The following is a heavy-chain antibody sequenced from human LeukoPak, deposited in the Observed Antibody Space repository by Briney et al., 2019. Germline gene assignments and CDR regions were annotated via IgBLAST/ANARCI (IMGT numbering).Heavy chain of an antibody. Sequence: SETLSLTCTVSGGSISSYYWSWIRQPPGKGLEWTGYIYYSGRTNYNPSLKSRVTISVYTSKNQFSLKLSSVTAADTAVYYCARGPNRYYFDYWGQGTLVTVSS. CDR2: IYYSGRT. V-gene: IGHV4-59*01. CDR3: ARGPNRYYFDY. CDR1: GGSISSYY. D-gene: IGHD2/OR15-2a*01. J-gene: IGHJ4*02.